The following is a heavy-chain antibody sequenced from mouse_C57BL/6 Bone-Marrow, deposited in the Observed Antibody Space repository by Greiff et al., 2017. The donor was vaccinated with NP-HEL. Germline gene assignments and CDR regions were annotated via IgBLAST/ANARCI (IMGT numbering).Heavy chain of an antibody. CDR3: ARGYYDRAWFAY. D-gene: IGHD2-4*01. V-gene: IGHV1-54*01. Sequence: QVQLQQSGAELVRPGTSVKVSCKASGYAFTNYLIEWVKQRPGQGLEWIGVINPGSGGTNYNEKFKGKATLTADKSSSTAYMQLSSLTSEDSAVYFCARGYYDRAWFAYWGQGTLVTVSA. CDR1: GYAFTNYL. CDR2: INPGSGGT. J-gene: IGHJ3*01.